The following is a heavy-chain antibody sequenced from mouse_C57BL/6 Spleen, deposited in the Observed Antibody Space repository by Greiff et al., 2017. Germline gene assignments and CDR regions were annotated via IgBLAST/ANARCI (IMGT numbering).Heavy chain of an antibody. Sequence: VQLKESGGGLVKPGGSLKLSCAASGFTFSDYGMHWVRQAPEKGLEWVAYISSGSSTIYSADTVKGRFPISRDNAKNTLFLQKNSLRSEDTAMYYCERKNLSTPNPAMDYWGQGTSVTVSS. D-gene: IGHD2-1*01. CDR3: ERKNLSTPNPAMDY. CDR1: GFTFSDYG. J-gene: IGHJ4*01. V-gene: IGHV5-17*01. CDR2: ISSGSSTI.